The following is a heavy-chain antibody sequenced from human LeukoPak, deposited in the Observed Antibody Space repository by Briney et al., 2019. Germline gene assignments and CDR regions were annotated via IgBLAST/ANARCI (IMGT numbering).Heavy chain of an antibody. V-gene: IGHV1-18*01. J-gene: IGHJ5*02. CDR3: ARALFPNNWFDP. Sequence: ASVKVSCTASGYTFTSYGISWVRQAPGQGLEWMGWISAYNGNTNYAQTFQGRVTMTRDTSISTAYMELSRLRSDDTAVYYCARALFPNNWFDPWGQGTLVTVSS. CDR1: GYTFTSYG. CDR2: ISAYNGNT. D-gene: IGHD2/OR15-2a*01.